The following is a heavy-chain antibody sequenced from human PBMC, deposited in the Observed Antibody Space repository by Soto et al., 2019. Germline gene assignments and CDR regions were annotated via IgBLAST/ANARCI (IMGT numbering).Heavy chain of an antibody. CDR1: GFTFSNYA. Sequence: GGSLRLSCAASGFTFSNYAMSWVRQAPGKGLEWVSAISGSGGDTYYADSVKGRFTISRDNSKNTLFLQMNSLRAEDTAIYYCAKERAFWGSVAVAGSFDYWGQGTLVTVSS. J-gene: IGHJ4*02. V-gene: IGHV3-23*01. CDR2: ISGSGGDT. D-gene: IGHD6-19*01. CDR3: AKERAFWGSVAVAGSFDY.